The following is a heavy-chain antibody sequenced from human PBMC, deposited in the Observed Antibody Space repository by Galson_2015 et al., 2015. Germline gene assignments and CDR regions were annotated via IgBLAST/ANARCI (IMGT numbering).Heavy chain of an antibody. CDR2: IIPIFGTA. V-gene: IGHV1-69*13. CDR1: GGTFSSYA. D-gene: IGHD2-15*01. Sequence: SVKVSCKASGGTFSSYAISWVRQAPGQGLEWMGGIIPIFGTANYAQKFQGRVTITADESTSTAYMELSSLRSEDTAVYYCARGGVLGDYCSGGSCYRPYYYGMDVWGQGTTVTVSS. J-gene: IGHJ6*02. CDR3: ARGGVLGDYCSGGSCYRPYYYGMDV.